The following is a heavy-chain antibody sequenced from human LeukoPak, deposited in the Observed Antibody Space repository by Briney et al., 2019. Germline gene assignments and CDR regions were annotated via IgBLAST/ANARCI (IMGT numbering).Heavy chain of an antibody. CDR2: IYYSGST. V-gene: IGHV4-39*07. CDR3: ARGVYCSSTSCRNQYTDY. D-gene: IGHD2-2*01. J-gene: IGHJ4*02. Sequence: SETLSLTCTVSGGSISSSSYYWGWIRQPPGKGLGWIGSIYYSGSTYYNPSLKSRVTISVDTSKNQFSLKLSSVTAADTAVYYCARGVYCSSTSCRNQYTDYWGQGTLVTVSS. CDR1: GGSISSSSYY.